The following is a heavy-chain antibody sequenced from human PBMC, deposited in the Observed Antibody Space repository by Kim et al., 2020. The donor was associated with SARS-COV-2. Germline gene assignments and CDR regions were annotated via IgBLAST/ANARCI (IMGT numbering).Heavy chain of an antibody. CDR1: GFTFSSYS. CDR2: IFGSGSNT. J-gene: IGHJ2*01. Sequence: GGSLRLSCAASGFTFSSYSMTWVRQAPGKGLERVATIFGSGSNTYSGDSAKGRFTISKDDSKNTLYLDMNTLRAEDTAVYYCARNLLSSAWTFFWYLDLWGRGALVTVS. V-gene: IGHV3-23*05. D-gene: IGHD6-19*01. CDR3: ARNLLSSAWTFFWYLDL.